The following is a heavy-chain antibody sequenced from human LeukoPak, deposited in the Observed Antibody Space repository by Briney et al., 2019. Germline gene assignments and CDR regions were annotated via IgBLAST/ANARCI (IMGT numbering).Heavy chain of an antibody. CDR3: ANTPGESIAARRVEFDP. V-gene: IGHV1-69*02. CDR1: GYTFTSYY. Sequence: SVKVSCKASGYTFTSYYMHWVRQAPGQGLEWMGRIIPILGIANYAQKFQGRVTITADKSTSTAYMELSSLRSEDTAVYYCANTPGESIAARRVEFDPWGQGTLVTVSS. J-gene: IGHJ5*02. CDR2: IIPILGIA. D-gene: IGHD6-6*01.